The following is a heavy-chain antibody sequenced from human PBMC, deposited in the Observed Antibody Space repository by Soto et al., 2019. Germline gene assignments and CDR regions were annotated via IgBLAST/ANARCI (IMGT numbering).Heavy chain of an antibody. Sequence: GGSLRLSCAASGFTFSNAWMNWVRQAPGKGLEWVGRIKSKTDGGTTDYAAPVKGRFTISRDDSKNTLYLQMNSLKTEDTAVYYCTTDLLVQLLWFGESRPQDFDYWGQGTLVTVSS. V-gene: IGHV3-15*07. CDR2: IKSKTDGGTT. CDR1: GFTFSNAW. CDR3: TTDLLVQLLWFGESRPQDFDY. D-gene: IGHD3-10*01. J-gene: IGHJ4*02.